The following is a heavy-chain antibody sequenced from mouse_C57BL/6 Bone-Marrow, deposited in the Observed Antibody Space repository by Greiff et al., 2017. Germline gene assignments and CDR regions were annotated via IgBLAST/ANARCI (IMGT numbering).Heavy chain of an antibody. CDR2: IRSKSNNYAT. CDR1: GFSFNTYA. Sequence: EVQLQESGGGLVQPKGSLKLSCAASGFSFNTYAMNWVRQAPGKGLEWVARIRSKSNNYATYYADSVKDRFTISRDDSESMLYLQMNNLKTEDTAMYYGVRRDGDDGGGYAMDYWGQGTSVTVSS. D-gene: IGHD2-2*01. V-gene: IGHV10-1*01. CDR3: VRRDGDDGGGYAMDY. J-gene: IGHJ4*01.